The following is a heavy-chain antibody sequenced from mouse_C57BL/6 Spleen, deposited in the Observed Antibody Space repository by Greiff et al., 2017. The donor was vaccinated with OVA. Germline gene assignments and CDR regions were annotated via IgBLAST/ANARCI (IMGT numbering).Heavy chain of an antibody. V-gene: IGHV1-81*01. D-gene: IGHD1-1*01. Sequence: VKLMESGAELARPGASVKLSCKASGYTFTSYGISWVKQRTGQGLEWIGEIYPRSGNTYYNEKFKGKATLTADKSSSTAYMELRSLTSEDSAVYFCARGHYGSSLWYFDVWGTGTTVTVSS. CDR1: GYTFTSYG. J-gene: IGHJ1*03. CDR2: IYPRSGNT. CDR3: ARGHYGSSLWYFDV.